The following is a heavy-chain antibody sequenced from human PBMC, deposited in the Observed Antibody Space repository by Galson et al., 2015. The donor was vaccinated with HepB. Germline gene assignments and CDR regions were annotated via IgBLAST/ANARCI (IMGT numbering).Heavy chain of an antibody. CDR2: ISETGGHT. D-gene: IGHD2-15*01. CDR1: GFTLSRYA. Sequence: SLRLSCAASGFTLSRYAIQWVRQAPGKGLEYVSVISETGGHTYYIDSVKGRFTISRDNSKNVVHLQMSSLRVEDTAVCYCVNGWQSEHWGQGTLGTVS. CDR3: VNGWQSEH. V-gene: IGHV3-64D*06. J-gene: IGHJ1*01.